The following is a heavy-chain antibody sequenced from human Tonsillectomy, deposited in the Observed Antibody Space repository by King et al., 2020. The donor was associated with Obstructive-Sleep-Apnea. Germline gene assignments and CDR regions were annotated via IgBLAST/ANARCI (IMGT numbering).Heavy chain of an antibody. CDR3: AREDKGGVDY. CDR1: GFTFSSFA. V-gene: IGHV3-30*01. CDR2: IAFGVTNK. J-gene: IGHJ4*02. Sequence: VQLVESGGGVVQPGRSLRLSCAASGFTFSSFAMHWVRQAPGKGLEWVAIIAFGVTNKYYADSVKGRFTISRDNSKNTLYLQMNSLRAEDTAVYYCAREDKGGVDYWGQGTLVTVSS. D-gene: IGHD2-15*01.